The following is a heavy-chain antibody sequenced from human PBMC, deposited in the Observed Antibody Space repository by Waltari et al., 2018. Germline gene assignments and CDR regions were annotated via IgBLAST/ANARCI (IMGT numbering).Heavy chain of an antibody. D-gene: IGHD3-3*01. J-gene: IGHJ4*02. CDR2: IYSGGGT. CDR1: GFRVGYNY. Sequence: EVQLVESGGGLVQPGGSLRLSFAVSGFRVGYNYMTWVRQAPGKGLEWVSVIYSGGGTYHADSVKGRFSISRHDSKNTLNLQMNNLRAEDTAVYYCARVDFWSGYCFDYWGQGTLVTVSS. V-gene: IGHV3-53*04. CDR3: ARVDFWSGYCFDY.